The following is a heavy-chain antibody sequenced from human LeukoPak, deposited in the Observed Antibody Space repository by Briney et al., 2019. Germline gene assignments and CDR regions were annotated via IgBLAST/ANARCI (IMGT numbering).Heavy chain of an antibody. Sequence: GESLKISCKGSRYNFTNYWIGWVRQMPGKGLEWMGIIYLGDSDTRYSPSFQGQVTISTDKSITTAYLQWSSLKASDTAMYYCARHETGPYFDYWGQGTLVTVSS. J-gene: IGHJ4*02. CDR1: RYNFTNYW. CDR2: IYLGDSDT. D-gene: IGHD1-1*01. CDR3: ARHETGPYFDY. V-gene: IGHV5-51*01.